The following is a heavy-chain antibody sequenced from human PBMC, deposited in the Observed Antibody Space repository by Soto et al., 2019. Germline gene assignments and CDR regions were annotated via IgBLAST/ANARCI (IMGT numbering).Heavy chain of an antibody. CDR3: GRYARGDEAQMDY. Sequence: QVQLVQSGAEVKKPGASVKVSCKASGYTFTGYYMHWVRQAPGQGLEWMGWINPNSGCTNYAQQFQGWVSMTRDTSVSTAYRELSSRRSDYTAVYYCGRYARGDEAQMDYWGQGTVVTVCS. D-gene: IGHD2-8*01. V-gene: IGHV1-2*04. CDR1: GYTFTGYY. CDR2: INPNSGCT. J-gene: IGHJ4*02.